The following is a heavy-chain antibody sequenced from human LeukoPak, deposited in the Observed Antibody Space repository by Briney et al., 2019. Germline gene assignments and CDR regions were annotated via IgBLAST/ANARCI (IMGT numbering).Heavy chain of an antibody. D-gene: IGHD3-3*01. CDR2: IRSKAYGGTT. J-gene: IGHJ4*02. V-gene: IGHV3-49*04. Sequence: GGSLRLSCTAPGFTFGDYAMSWVRQAPGKGLEWVGFIRSKAYGGTTEYAASVKGRFTISRDDSKSIAYLQMNSLKTEDTAVYYCTREDFWSGYAFDYWGQGTLVTVSS. CDR3: TREDFWSGYAFDY. CDR1: GFTFGDYA.